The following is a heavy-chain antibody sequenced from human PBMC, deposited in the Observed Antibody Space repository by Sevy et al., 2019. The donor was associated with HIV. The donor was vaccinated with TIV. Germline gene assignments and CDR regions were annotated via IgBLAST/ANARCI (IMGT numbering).Heavy chain of an antibody. J-gene: IGHJ4*02. V-gene: IGHV1-3*04. Sequence: ASVKVSCKASGYTFNRHGLHWVRQAPAQGLEWMGWTATDTGDTRYSQKFQGRLTITTDTSASTLYMELSSLTSEDTAVYYCARDHAGSVEFYFDHWGQGTLFTVSS. CDR2: TATDTGDT. CDR3: ARDHAGSVEFYFDH. CDR1: GYTFNRHG.